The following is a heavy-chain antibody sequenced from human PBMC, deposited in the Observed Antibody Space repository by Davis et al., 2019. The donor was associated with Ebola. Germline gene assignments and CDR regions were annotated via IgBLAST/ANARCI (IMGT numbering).Heavy chain of an antibody. CDR1: GTSISSYY. CDR2: IYYSGTT. CDR3: ARPGSGWYGGFDY. D-gene: IGHD6-19*01. Sequence: SETLSLTCTVSGTSISSYYWSWIRQPPGKGLEWIGYIYYSGTTNYNPSLESRVTISVDTSKNQFSLKLSSVTAADTAVYYCARPGSGWYGGFDYWGQGTLVTVSS. J-gene: IGHJ4*02. V-gene: IGHV4-59*08.